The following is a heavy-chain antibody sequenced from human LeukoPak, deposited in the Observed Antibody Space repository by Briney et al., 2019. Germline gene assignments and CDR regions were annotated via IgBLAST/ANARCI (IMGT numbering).Heavy chain of an antibody. CDR2: ITGGGSGI. CDR3: ARGGEYYYERNYYYYGMDV. D-gene: IGHD3-22*01. CDR1: GFTFSNYA. V-gene: IGHV3-23*01. Sequence: YPGASLRLSCAASGFTFSNYAMSWVRQAPGKGLEWVSAITGGGSGIYYADSMKSRFTISRDNSKNTLYLQINGLRAEDTAVYYCARGGEYYYERNYYYYGMDVWGQGTTVTVSS. J-gene: IGHJ6*02.